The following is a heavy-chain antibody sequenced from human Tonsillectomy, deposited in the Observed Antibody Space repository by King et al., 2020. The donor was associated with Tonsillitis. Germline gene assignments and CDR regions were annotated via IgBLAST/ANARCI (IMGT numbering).Heavy chain of an antibody. CDR3: AKDIGAVAGTGVDY. Sequence: VQLVESGGVVVQPGGSLRLSCAASGFTFDDYTMHWVRQAPGKGLEWVSLISWDGGSTYYADSVKGRFTISRDNSKNSLYLQMNSLRTEDTALYYCAKDIGAVAGTGVDYWGQGTLVTVSS. D-gene: IGHD6-19*01. CDR2: ISWDGGST. J-gene: IGHJ4*02. V-gene: IGHV3-43*01. CDR1: GFTFDDYT.